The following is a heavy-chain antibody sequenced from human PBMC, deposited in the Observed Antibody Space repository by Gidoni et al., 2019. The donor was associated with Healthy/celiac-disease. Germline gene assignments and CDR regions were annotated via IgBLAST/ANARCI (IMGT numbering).Heavy chain of an antibody. V-gene: IGHV3-23*01. CDR1: GFTFSSSA. D-gene: IGHD2-8*01. CDR3: EGGGGGHIVLMVYATGWYFDL. Sequence: EVQLLESGGGLVQPGGSLRLSCAASGFTFSSSAMSWVRQAPGKGLEVVGVVRGWCGSRDNAACVGGWSANARKNSKDALYLKRKSRGAEERAVNYLEGGGGGHIVLMVYATGWYFDLWGRGTLVTVSS. CDR2: VRGWCGSR. J-gene: IGHJ2*01.